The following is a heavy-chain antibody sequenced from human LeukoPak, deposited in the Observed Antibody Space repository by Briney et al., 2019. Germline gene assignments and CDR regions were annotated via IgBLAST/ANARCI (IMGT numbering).Heavy chain of an antibody. CDR2: ISSSSSYI. V-gene: IGHV3-21*01. D-gene: IGHD2-2*01. Sequence: GGSLRLSCAASGFTFSSYSMNWVRQAPGKGLEWVSSISSSSSYIYYADSVKGRFTISRDNAKNSLYLQMNSLRAEDTAVYYCARGGVAEPAAIWLSRDAFDIWGQGTMVTISS. CDR1: GFTFSSYS. J-gene: IGHJ3*02. CDR3: ARGGVAEPAAIWLSRDAFDI.